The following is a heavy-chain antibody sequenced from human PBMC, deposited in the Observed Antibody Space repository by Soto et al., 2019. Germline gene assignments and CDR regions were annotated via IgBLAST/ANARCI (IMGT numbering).Heavy chain of an antibody. CDR2: INIGSGNT. CDR3: ARYGYCSGGSCYSYYYYGMDV. J-gene: IGHJ6*02. D-gene: IGHD2-15*01. CDR1: GYAFSSYA. V-gene: IGHV1-3*04. Sequence: ASVKVSCKASGYAFSSYAMHWVRQAPGQRLEWMGWINIGSGNTEYSQNFQDRITITRDTSASTVYMDLSSLRSEDTAVYYCARYGYCSGGSCYSYYYYGMDVWGQGTTVTVSS.